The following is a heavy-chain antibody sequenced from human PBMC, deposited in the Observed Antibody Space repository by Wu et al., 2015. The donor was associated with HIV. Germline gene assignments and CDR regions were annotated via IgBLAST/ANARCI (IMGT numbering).Heavy chain of an antibody. CDR1: GYTFIDYY. V-gene: IGHV1-2*02. CDR2: INPNTGGT. Sequence: QVQLVQSGAEVKKPGASVKVSCKASGYTFIDYYMHWVRQAPGQGLEWMGWINPNTGGTNYAQKFQGRVTMTRDTSISTAYMELNRLRSDDTAVYYCASYYGPGSSFDYVGPGNAGHRPPQ. J-gene: IGHJ4*02. CDR3: ASYYGPGSSFDY. D-gene: IGHD3-10*01.